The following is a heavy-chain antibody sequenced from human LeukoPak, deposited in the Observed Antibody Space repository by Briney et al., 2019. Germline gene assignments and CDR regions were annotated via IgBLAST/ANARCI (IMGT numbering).Heavy chain of an antibody. D-gene: IGHD1-7*01. V-gene: IGHV6-1*01. CDR3: ARVRLAGTKNYYYYYGMDV. CDR2: TYYRSKWYN. Sequence: SQTLSLTCAISGDSVSSNSAAWNWIRQSPSRGLEWLGRTYYRSKWYNDYAVSVKSRITINPDTSKNQFSLQLNSVTPEDTAVYYCARVRLAGTKNYYYYYGMDVWGQGTTVTVSS. J-gene: IGHJ6*02. CDR1: GDSVSSNSAA.